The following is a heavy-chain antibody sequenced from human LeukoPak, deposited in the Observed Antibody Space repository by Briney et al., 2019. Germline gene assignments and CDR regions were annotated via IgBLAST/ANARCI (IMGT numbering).Heavy chain of an antibody. V-gene: IGHV4-61*10. CDR1: GGSISSGSYY. D-gene: IGHD3-3*01. CDR3: ARRTYDLWSGDYTGAFDI. Sequence: SETLSLTCTVSGGSISSGSYYWSWIRQPAGKGLEWIGYIYYSGSTNYNPSLKSRVTISVDTSKNQFSLKLSSVTAADTAVYYCARRTYDLWSGDYTGAFDIWGQGTMVTVSS. J-gene: IGHJ3*02. CDR2: IYYSGST.